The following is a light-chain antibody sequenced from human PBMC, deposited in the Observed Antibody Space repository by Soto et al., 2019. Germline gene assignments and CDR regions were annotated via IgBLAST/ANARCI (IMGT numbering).Light chain of an antibody. J-gene: IGKJ4*01. Sequence: DIQMTQSPSSLSASVGDRVTITCRASQSISSYLNWYQQKPGKAPKLLIYAASSLQSGVPSRFSGSGSGTDFTLTISSLQPEDFATYYCQQSYSTPTPVGGGTKVEIK. CDR1: QSISSY. CDR3: QQSYSTPTP. CDR2: AAS. V-gene: IGKV1-39*01.